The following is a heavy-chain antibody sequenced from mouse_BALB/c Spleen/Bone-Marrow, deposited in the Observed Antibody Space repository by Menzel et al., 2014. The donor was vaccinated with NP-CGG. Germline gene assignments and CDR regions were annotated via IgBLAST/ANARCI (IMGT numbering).Heavy chain of an antibody. CDR1: GYTFTSYW. V-gene: IGHV1S81*02. D-gene: IGHD2-13*01. CDR3: ARTYGDSPYFYGMDY. CDR2: INPSNGRT. J-gene: IGHJ4*01. Sequence: QVQLQQSGAELVKPGTSVKLSCKTSGYTFTSYWMHWVKQRPGQGLEWIGEINPSNGRTNYNEKFKNKATLTVDKSSSTAYMQLSSLTSEDSAVYFCARTYGDSPYFYGMDYWGRGTSVTVSS.